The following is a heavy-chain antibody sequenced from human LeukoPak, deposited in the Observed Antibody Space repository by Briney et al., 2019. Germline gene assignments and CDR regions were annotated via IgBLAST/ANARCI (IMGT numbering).Heavy chain of an antibody. D-gene: IGHD3-10*01. Sequence: PGGSLRLSCAASGFAFSTYSMSWVRQAPGKGLEWVSHISSGSDTIYYADSVKGRFTISRDNAKNSLYLQMNSLRADDTAVYYCARDHYYGSGSSYKDYWGQGSLVTVSS. CDR1: GFAFSTYS. CDR2: ISSGSDTI. V-gene: IGHV3-48*01. CDR3: ARDHYYGSGSSYKDY. J-gene: IGHJ4*02.